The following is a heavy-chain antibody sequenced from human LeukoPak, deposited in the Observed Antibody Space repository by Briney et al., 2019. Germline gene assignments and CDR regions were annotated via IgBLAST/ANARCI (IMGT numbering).Heavy chain of an antibody. V-gene: IGHV1-69*04. CDR1: GGTFSSYA. D-gene: IGHD3-3*01. Sequence: SVKVSCKASGGTFSSYAISWVRQAPGQGLEWMGRIIPILGIANYAQKFQGRVTITADKSTSTAYMELSSLRSEDTAVYYCAREERYDFWSGCLTNGMDVWGQGTTVTVSS. J-gene: IGHJ6*02. CDR3: AREERYDFWSGCLTNGMDV. CDR2: IIPILGIA.